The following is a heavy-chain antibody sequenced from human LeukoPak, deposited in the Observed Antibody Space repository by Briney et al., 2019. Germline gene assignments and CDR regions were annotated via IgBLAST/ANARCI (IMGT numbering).Heavy chain of an antibody. V-gene: IGHV4-59*01. J-gene: IGHJ1*01. CDR2: IYNSGTT. CDR1: GGSISGSY. Sequence: SETLSLTCTVFGGSISGSYWTWIRQSPGKGLEWIGLIYNSGTTNYNPSLKSRVSISLDTSKNQFSLKLTSVTAADTAVYYCAGEFSPWGPGTLVTVSS. CDR3: AGEFSP.